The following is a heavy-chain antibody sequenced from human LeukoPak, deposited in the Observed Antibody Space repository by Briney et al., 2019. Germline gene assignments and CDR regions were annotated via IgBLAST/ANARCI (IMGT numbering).Heavy chain of an antibody. D-gene: IGHD1-1*01. Sequence: ASVKVSCKASGYTFTSYDINWVRQATGQGLEWMGIINPSGGSTSYAQKFQGRVTMTRDTSTSTVYMELSSLRSEDTAVYYCARGEYLERPERNYYYYYMDVWGKGTTVTISS. CDR2: INPSGGST. CDR3: ARGEYLERPERNYYYYYMDV. V-gene: IGHV1-46*01. J-gene: IGHJ6*03. CDR1: GYTFTSYD.